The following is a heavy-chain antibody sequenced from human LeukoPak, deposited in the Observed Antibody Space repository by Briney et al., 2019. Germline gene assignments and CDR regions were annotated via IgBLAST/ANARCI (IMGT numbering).Heavy chain of an antibody. V-gene: IGHV4-38-2*01. CDR1: GYSINNGYY. Sequence: PSETLSLTCVVCGYSINNGYYWGWIRQTPGKGLEWIGSMYYNRDTYYNPSLSSRVIMSIDASKNVFSLKLNSVTAADTAVYYCAKTVYYNDSSVYFDAFDIWAQGTMVAVSS. J-gene: IGHJ3*02. CDR3: AKTVYYNDSSVYFDAFDI. D-gene: IGHD3-22*01. CDR2: MYYNRDT.